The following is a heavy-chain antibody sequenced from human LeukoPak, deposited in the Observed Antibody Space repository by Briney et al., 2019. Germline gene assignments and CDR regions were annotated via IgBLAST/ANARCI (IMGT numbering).Heavy chain of an antibody. D-gene: IGHD3-22*01. CDR1: GLTFNNYA. Sequence: GGSLRLSCTASGLTFNNYAMYWVRQAPRKGLEWVAGIKGRFTISRDDSKNTVYLQMDSLRGEDTALYYCTKTTTGYSSGQYPGWPADHWGQGALVTVSS. CDR2: I. V-gene: IGHV3-23*01. CDR3: TKTTTGYSSGQYPGWPADH. J-gene: IGHJ4*02.